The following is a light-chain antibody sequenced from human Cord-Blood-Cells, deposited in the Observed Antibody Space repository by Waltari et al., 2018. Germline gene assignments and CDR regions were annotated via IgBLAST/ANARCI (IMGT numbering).Light chain of an antibody. J-gene: IGKJ2*01. CDR2: AAS. CDR3: QQSYSTPYT. Sequence: DIQMTQTPSPLPASVEARVTITCRASLSIGSDLNWDQQKPGNAPKLLIYAASSLQSGVPSRFSGSGSGTDFTLAISSLQPEDVATSYCQQSYSTPYTFGQGTKLEIK. V-gene: IGKV1-39*01. CDR1: LSIGSD.